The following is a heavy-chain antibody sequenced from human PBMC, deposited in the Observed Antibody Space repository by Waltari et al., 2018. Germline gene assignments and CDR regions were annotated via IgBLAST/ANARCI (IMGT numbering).Heavy chain of an antibody. CDR3: ANGGSYYDILTGQYYFDY. Sequence: EVQLLESGGGLVQPGGSLRLSCAASGFTFSSYAMSWVRQAPGKGLEWVSAISGSGGSTYYADSVKGRFTISRDNSKNTLYLQMNSLRAEDTAVYYCANGGSYYDILTGQYYFDYWGQGTLVTVSS. CDR2: ISGSGGST. J-gene: IGHJ4*02. CDR1: GFTFSSYA. D-gene: IGHD3-9*01. V-gene: IGHV3-23*01.